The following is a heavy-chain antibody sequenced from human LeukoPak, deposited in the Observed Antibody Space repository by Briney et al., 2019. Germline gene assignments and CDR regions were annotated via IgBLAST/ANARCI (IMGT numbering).Heavy chain of an antibody. CDR3: TRQVDSGSYDYYGMDV. V-gene: IGHV3-73*01. Sequence: GGSLKLSCAASGFTFSGSAMHWVRQASGKGLEWVGRIRSKANSYATAYAASVKGRFTISRDDSKNTAYLQMNSLKTEDTAVYYCTRQVDSGSYDYYGMDVWGQGTTVTVSS. CDR2: IRSKANSYAT. J-gene: IGHJ6*02. CDR1: GFTFSGSA. D-gene: IGHD1-26*01.